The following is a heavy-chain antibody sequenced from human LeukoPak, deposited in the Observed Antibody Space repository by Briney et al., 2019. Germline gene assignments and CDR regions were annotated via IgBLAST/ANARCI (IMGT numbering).Heavy chain of an antibody. CDR1: GYTFTTYD. CDR3: ARSSGYYPHDYGMDV. V-gene: IGHV1-18*01. D-gene: IGHD5-12*01. CDR2: ISAYNGNT. J-gene: IGHJ6*02. Sequence: ASVKVSCKASGYTFTTYDISGVRQAPGQGLEWMGWISAYNGNTKYVQNLQGRATMATDTSTSTTYLELRSLRFDDTAVYYCARSSGYYPHDYGMDVWGQGTTVTVSS.